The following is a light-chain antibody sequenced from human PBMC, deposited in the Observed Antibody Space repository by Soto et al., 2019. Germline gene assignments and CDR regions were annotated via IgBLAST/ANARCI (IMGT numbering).Light chain of an antibody. CDR3: LQRSKWPLT. Sequence: EIVLTQSPATLSLSPGERATLSCRASQSVSSYLAWYQQRPGQAPRLLIYDTSNRATGIPARFSGSGSGPEFTLTISSLEPEDFAVYYCLQRSKWPLTFGGGTKVEI. J-gene: IGKJ4*01. CDR1: QSVSSY. CDR2: DTS. V-gene: IGKV3-11*01.